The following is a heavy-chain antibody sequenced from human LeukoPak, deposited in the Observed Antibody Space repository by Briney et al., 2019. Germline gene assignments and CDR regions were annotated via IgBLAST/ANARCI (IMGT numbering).Heavy chain of an antibody. V-gene: IGHV1-8*01. Sequence: ASVTVSCKASGYTFTSYDINWVRQATGQGLEWMGWMNPNSGNTGYAQKFQGRVTMTRNTSISTAYMELSSLRSEDTAVYYCARDTAMVTWDYYYYYYGMDVWGQGTTVTVSS. CDR3: ARDTAMVTWDYYYYYYGMDV. D-gene: IGHD5-18*01. CDR1: GYTFTSYD. CDR2: MNPNSGNT. J-gene: IGHJ6*02.